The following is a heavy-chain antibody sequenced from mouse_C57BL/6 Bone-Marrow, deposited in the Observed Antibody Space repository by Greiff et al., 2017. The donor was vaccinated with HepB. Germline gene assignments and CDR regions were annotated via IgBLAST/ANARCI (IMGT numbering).Heavy chain of an antibody. D-gene: IGHD2-3*01. CDR3: ARNDGYYPWFAY. CDR1: GYTFTDYN. Sequence: SGPELVKPGASVKIPCKASGYTFTDYNMDWVKQSHGKSLEWIGDINPNNGGTIYNQKFKGKATLTVDKSSSTAYMELRSLTSEDTAVYYCARNDGYYPWFAYWGQGTLVTVSA. J-gene: IGHJ3*01. CDR2: INPNNGGT. V-gene: IGHV1-18*01.